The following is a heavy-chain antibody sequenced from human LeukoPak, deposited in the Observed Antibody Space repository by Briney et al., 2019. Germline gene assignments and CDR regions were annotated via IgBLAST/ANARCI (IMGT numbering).Heavy chain of an antibody. V-gene: IGHV1-69*05. Sequence: SVKVSCKASGGTFSSYAISWVRQAPGQGLEWMGRIIPIFGTANYAQKFQGRVTITTDESTSTAYMELSSLRSEDTAVYYCASLPNGAAGSFDYWGQRTLVTVSS. CDR3: ASLPNGAAGSFDY. J-gene: IGHJ4*02. CDR1: GGTFSSYA. CDR2: IIPIFGTA. D-gene: IGHD6-13*01.